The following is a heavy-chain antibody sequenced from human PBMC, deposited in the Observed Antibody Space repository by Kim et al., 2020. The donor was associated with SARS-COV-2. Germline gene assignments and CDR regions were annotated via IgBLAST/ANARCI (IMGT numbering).Heavy chain of an antibody. D-gene: IGHD6-19*01. CDR2: ISSSSTYI. V-gene: IGHV3-21*01. J-gene: IGHJ6*02. CDR3: ARDGSSAWYAYGMDV. Sequence: GGSLRLSCAASGFTIGPYTMNWVRQAPGKGLEWGSSISSSSTYIHYADAVKGRFTISRDNAKNSLYLQMNTLGAEDTAVYYCARDGSSAWYAYGMDVWGQGTTVTVSS. CDR1: GFTIGPYT.